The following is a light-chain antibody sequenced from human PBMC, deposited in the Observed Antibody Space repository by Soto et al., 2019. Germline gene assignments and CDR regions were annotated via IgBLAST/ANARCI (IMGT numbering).Light chain of an antibody. Sequence: SYELTQPPSVSVAPGQTARITCGGNNIGIYSVHWYQQRPGQAPVLVVYDGSDRPSGIPERFSGSNSGNTATLTIGRVEAADEADYYCQVWDNNGGHNYVFGAGTKVTVL. CDR1: NIGIYS. J-gene: IGLJ1*01. CDR2: DGS. V-gene: IGLV3-21*02. CDR3: QVWDNNGGHNYV.